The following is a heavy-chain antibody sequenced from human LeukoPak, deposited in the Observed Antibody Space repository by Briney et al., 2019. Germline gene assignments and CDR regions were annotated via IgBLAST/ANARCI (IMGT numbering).Heavy chain of an antibody. J-gene: IGHJ4*02. V-gene: IGHV1-69*02. CDR3: ARGPYYDSSGYVLDY. CDR1: GGTFSSYT. D-gene: IGHD3-22*01. Sequence: ASVKVSCKASGGTFSSYTISWVRQAPAQGLEWMGRIIPILGIANYAQKFQGRVTIAADKSTSTAYMELSSLRSEDTAVYYCARGPYYDSSGYVLDYWGQGTLVTVSS. CDR2: IIPILGIA.